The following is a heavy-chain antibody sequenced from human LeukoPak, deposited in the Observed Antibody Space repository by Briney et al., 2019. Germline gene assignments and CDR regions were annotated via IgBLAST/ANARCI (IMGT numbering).Heavy chain of an antibody. D-gene: IGHD3-22*01. J-gene: IGHJ1*01. CDR3: AKDLDSSGYRFYSRH. V-gene: IGHV3-43*01. CDR2: ISWDGGSR. CDR1: GFSFDEYT. Sequence: QPGGSLRLSCAASGFSFDEYTLHWVRQAPGKGLEWVSLISWDGGSRDYADSVKGRFTISRDNSKNSLYLQMNSLRTEDTALYYCAKDLDSSGYRFYSRHWGQGTLVTVSS.